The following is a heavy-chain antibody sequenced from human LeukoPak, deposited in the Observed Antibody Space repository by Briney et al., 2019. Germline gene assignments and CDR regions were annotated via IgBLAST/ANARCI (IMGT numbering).Heavy chain of an antibody. CDR2: IYHSGST. CDR1: GGSISSGGYS. J-gene: IGHJ4*02. D-gene: IGHD3-3*01. Sequence: PSETLSLTCAVSGGSISSGGYSWSWTRQPPGKGLEWIGYIYHSGSTYYNPSLKSRVTISVDRSKNQFSLKLSSVTAADTAVHYCAGAVTRGDFWSGYYPGSFDYWGQGTLVTVSS. V-gene: IGHV4-30-2*01. CDR3: AGAVTRGDFWSGYYPGSFDY.